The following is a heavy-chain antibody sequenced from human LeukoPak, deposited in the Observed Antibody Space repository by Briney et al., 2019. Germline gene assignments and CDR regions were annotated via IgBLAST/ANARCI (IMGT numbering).Heavy chain of an antibody. V-gene: IGHV3-48*03. J-gene: IGHJ4*02. CDR2: ISSSGSTI. Sequence: VGSLRLSCAASGFTFSSYEMNWVRQAPGKGLEWVSYISSSGSTIYYADSVKGRFTISRDNAENSLYLQMNSLRAEDTAVYYCARDRPLDFWSGYCIDWGQGTLVTVSS. CDR3: ARDRPLDFWSGYCID. CDR1: GFTFSSYE. D-gene: IGHD3-3*01.